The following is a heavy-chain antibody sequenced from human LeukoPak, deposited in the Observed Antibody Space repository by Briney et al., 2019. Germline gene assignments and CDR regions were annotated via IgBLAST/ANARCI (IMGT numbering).Heavy chain of an antibody. Sequence: PGGSLRLSCAASGFTFSSYSMNWVRQAPGKGLEWVSSISSSSSYIYYADSVKGRFTISRDNAKNSLYLQMNSLRAEDTAVYYCARGTADSGSYFGSPIHYYMDVWGKGTTVTVSS. CDR3: ARGTADSGSYFGSPIHYYMDV. D-gene: IGHD1-26*01. CDR1: GFTFSSYS. J-gene: IGHJ6*03. V-gene: IGHV3-21*01. CDR2: ISSSSSYI.